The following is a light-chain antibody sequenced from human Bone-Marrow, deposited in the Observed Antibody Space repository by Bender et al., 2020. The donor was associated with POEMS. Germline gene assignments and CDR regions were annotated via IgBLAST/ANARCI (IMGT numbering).Light chain of an antibody. J-gene: IGLJ2*01. CDR1: SSDVGGYNY. CDR3: CSYAGDNNLI. CDR2: DDT. V-gene: IGLV2-14*03. Sequence: SALTQPASVSGSPGQSITISCTGTSSDVGGYNYVSWYRQHPGKAPTLMIHDDTYRPSEVSNRFSGSKSGNTASLTISGLQAEDEADYYCCSYAGDNNLIFGGGTKLTVL.